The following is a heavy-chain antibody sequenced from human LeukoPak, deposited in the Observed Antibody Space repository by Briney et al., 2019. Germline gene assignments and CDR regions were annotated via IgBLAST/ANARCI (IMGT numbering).Heavy chain of an antibody. CDR3: ARGGILH. CDR2: ISGTSSSI. V-gene: IGHV3-21*01. J-gene: IGHJ4*02. Sequence: GGSLRLSCAASGFAFSSYTMNWVSQAPGEGLEWVSFISGTSSSIYYADSVKGRFTISRDNAKNSLYLQMNSLRAEDTAVYYCARGGILHWGQGTLVTVSS. CDR1: GFAFSSYT. D-gene: IGHD2-15*01.